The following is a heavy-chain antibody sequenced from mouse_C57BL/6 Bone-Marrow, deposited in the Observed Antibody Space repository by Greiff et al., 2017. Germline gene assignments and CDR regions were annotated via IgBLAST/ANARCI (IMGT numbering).Heavy chain of an antibody. CDR1: GYSITSGYY. CDR3: ARARFRPYYYAMDY. V-gene: IGHV3-6*01. J-gene: IGHJ4*01. CDR2: ISYDGSN. Sequence: EVKLVESGPGLVKPSQSLSLTCSVTGYSITSGYYWNWIRQFPGNKLEWMGYISYDGSNNYNPSLKNRISITRDTSKNQFFLKLNSVTTEDTATYYCARARFRPYYYAMDYWGQGTSVTVSS.